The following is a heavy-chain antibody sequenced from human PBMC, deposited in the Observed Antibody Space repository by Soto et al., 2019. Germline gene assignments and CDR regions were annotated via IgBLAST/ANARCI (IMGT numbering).Heavy chain of an antibody. Sequence: GPGPGVSSETLSLTCGVSGGSLSGATYSWNWIRQPPGKGLEWIGYIFPSGTTYYNPSLKSRVTISVDTSKNQFSLKLSSVTAADTAVYYCARTRLLRYYYYGMDVWGQGTTVTVSS. CDR3: ARTRLLRYYYYGMDV. CDR1: GGSLSGATYS. V-gene: IGHV4-61*01. CDR2: IFPSGTT. D-gene: IGHD2-15*01. J-gene: IGHJ6*02.